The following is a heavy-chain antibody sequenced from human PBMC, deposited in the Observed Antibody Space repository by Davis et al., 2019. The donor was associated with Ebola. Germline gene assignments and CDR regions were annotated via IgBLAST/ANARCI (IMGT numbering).Heavy chain of an antibody. V-gene: IGHV3-74*01. CDR3: ARGLSGTYGFDY. Sequence: GESLKIPCGGSGFPFSAYWIHWVRQAPGKGLVWVARIFYDESTTNYADSVKGRFTLSRDNAKNTLFLQMNSLRVHDTAVYYCARGLSGTYGFDYWGQGTLVTVSS. J-gene: IGHJ4*02. D-gene: IGHD1-26*01. CDR1: GFPFSAYW. CDR2: IFYDESTT.